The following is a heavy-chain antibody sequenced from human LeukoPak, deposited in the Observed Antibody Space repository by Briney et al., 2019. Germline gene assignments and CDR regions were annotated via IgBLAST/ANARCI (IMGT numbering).Heavy chain of an antibody. CDR2: ISWDGGST. CDR1: GFTFDDYT. D-gene: IGHD3-3*01. J-gene: IGHJ4*02. Sequence: GGSLRLSCAASGFTFDDYTMHWVRQAPGKGLEWVSLISWDGGSTYYADSVKGRFTIPRDNSKNSLYLQMNSLRTEDTALYYCAKGRRSSRGLRFLERVWFDYWGQGTLVTVSS. CDR3: AKGRRSSRGLRFLERVWFDY. V-gene: IGHV3-43*01.